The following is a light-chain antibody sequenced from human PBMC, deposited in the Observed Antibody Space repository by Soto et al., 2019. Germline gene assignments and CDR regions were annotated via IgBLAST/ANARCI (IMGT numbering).Light chain of an antibody. CDR2: ENN. CDR1: SSNIGNNY. Sequence: QSVLTQPPSVSAAPGQTVTISCSGSSSNIGNNYVSWYQQLPGTAPKLLIYENNKRPSGIPDRFSGSKSGTSATLGITGLQIGDEADYYCGTWDGSLSAGVFGGGTKLTVL. J-gene: IGLJ2*01. V-gene: IGLV1-51*01. CDR3: GTWDGSLSAGV.